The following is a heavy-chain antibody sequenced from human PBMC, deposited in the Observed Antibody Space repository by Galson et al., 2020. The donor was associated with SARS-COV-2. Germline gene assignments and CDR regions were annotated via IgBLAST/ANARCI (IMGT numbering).Heavy chain of an antibody. CDR1: GFAFSSYT. J-gene: IGHJ4*02. CDR2: LDTSSTYI. Sequence: GGSLRLSCVAYGFAFSSYTLTWVRQAPGTGLEWVASLDTSSTYIYYADSLKGRFTISRDNAENSLYLQMNSLRAEDTAVYYCARSPPASTSGTSIYLDYWGQGTQVTVSS. CDR3: ARSPPASTSGTSIYLDY. V-gene: IGHV3-21*01. D-gene: IGHD3-10*01.